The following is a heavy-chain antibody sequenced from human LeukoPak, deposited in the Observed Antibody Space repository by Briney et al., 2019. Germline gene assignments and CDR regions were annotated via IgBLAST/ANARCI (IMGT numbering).Heavy chain of an antibody. CDR2: ISGSGGST. CDR3: AKGRARITMIVVVTNFDY. J-gene: IGHJ4*02. V-gene: IGHV3-23*01. D-gene: IGHD3-22*01. Sequence: GGSLRLSCAASGFTFSSYAMSWVRQAPGKGLEWVSAISGSGGSTYYADSVKGRFTISRDNSKNTLYLQMNSLRAEDTAVYYCAKGRARITMIVVVTNFDYWGQGTLVTVSS. CDR1: GFTFSSYA.